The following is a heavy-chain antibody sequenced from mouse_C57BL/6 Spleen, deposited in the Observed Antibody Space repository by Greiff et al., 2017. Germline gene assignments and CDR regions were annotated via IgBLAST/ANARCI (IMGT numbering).Heavy chain of an antibody. Sequence: QVQLQQSGPGLVQPSQSLSITCTVSGFSLTSYGVHWVRQSPGKGLEWLGVIWSGGSTDYNAAFISRLSISKDNSKSHVFFKMNSLQADDTAIYYCASNWEGFAYWGQGTLVTVSA. D-gene: IGHD4-1*02. V-gene: IGHV2-2*01. CDR3: ASNWEGFAY. CDR2: IWSGGST. CDR1: GFSLTSYG. J-gene: IGHJ3*01.